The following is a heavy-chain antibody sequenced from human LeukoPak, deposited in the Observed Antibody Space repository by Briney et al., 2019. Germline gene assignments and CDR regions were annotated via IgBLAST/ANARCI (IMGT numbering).Heavy chain of an antibody. J-gene: IGHJ4*02. Sequence: PGGSLRLSCAASGFTFSDYYMSWIRQAPGKGLEWVSYISSSGSTIYYADSVKGRFTISRDNAKNSLYLQMNSLRAEDTAVYYCAARAIGYSYGFQYGEVDYWGQGTLVTVSS. CDR2: ISSSGSTI. V-gene: IGHV3-11*01. CDR1: GFTFSDYY. D-gene: IGHD5-18*01. CDR3: AARAIGYSYGFQYGEVDY.